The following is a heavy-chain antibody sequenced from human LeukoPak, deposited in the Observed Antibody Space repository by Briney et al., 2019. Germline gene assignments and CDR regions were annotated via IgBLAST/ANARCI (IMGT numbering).Heavy chain of an antibody. CDR3: ARYQYSGDRRKRCAGIAVSFDY. J-gene: IGHJ4*02. Sequence: ASVKVSCKASGYTFTSYGISWVRQAPGQGLEWMGWISAYNGNTNYAQKLQGRVTMTTDTSTSTAYMELRSLRSDDTAVYYCARYQYSGDRRKRCAGIAVSFDYWGQGTLVTVSS. D-gene: IGHD6-19*01. CDR2: ISAYNGNT. V-gene: IGHV1-18*01. CDR1: GYTFTSYG.